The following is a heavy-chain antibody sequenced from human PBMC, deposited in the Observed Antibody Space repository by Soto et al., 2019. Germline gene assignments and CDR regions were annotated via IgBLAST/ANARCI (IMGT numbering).Heavy chain of an antibody. CDR3: ARHGITGSYYDAFDI. CDR1: SCSSRSSRCP. Sequence: PSETLSLIGHFASCSSRSSRCPCDWSRQPPGKGLEWIASIKYSGTTFYNPSLKSRVTLSLDTSKNQFALKLSSVTAAETAVYYCARHGITGSYYDAFDIWGQGTMVT. CDR2: IKYSGTT. J-gene: IGHJ3*02. D-gene: IGHD1-26*01. V-gene: IGHV4-39*01.